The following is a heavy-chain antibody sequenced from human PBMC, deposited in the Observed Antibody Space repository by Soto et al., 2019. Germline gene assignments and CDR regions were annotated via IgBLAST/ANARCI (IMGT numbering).Heavy chain of an antibody. CDR3: ARDSAGGGYYYGMDV. V-gene: IGHV1-69*01. CDR1: GGSFSSYA. Sequence: QGQLEQSGAEVRKPGSSVKVSCKASGGSFSSYAISWVRQAPGQGLEWMGGIVPVLGTSHSAQKFQGRVTFSTDDSTTTAYMELRSLRSEDTAVYYCARDSAGGGYYYGMDVWGQGTTVTVSS. CDR2: IVPVLGTS. D-gene: IGHD3-16*01. J-gene: IGHJ6*02.